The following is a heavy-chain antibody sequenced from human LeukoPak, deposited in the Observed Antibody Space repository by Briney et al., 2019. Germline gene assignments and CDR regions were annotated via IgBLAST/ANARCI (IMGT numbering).Heavy chain of an antibody. V-gene: IGHV3-23*01. CDR2: ISGSGGST. CDR3: AKDPPPYDSSGYLYFQH. D-gene: IGHD3-22*01. CDR1: GFTFSSYA. Sequence: GGSLRLSCAASGFTFSSYAMSWVRQVPGKRLEWVSVISGSGGSTYYADSVKGRFTISRDNSKNTLYLQMNSLRAEDTAVYYCAKDPPPYDSSGYLYFQHWGQGTLVTVSS. J-gene: IGHJ1*01.